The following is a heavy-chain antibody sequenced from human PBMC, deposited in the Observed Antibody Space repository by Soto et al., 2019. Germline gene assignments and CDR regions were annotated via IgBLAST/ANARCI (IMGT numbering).Heavy chain of an antibody. CDR3: TRGSGTSWFDS. J-gene: IGHJ5*01. V-gene: IGHV1-2*02. Sequence: ASVKVSCKASGYRFTDNYIHWVRQAPGQGLEWMGWMNSNTGGTKYAQKFQDRVIVTRDTSISSAYMELSRLMSDDTAVYYCTRGSGTSWFDSWGQGALVTVSS. CDR1: GYRFTDNY. CDR2: MNSNTGGT. D-gene: IGHD1-1*01.